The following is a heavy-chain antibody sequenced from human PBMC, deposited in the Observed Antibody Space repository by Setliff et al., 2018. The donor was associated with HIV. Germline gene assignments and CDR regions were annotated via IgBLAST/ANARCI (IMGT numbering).Heavy chain of an antibody. Sequence: GGSLRLSCAPSGFAFGSYAMSWVRQAPGRGLEYVAGMNRDGREKLYADSVKGRFSISRDNAKNSLYLQMSSLRTEDTAVYFCARDPAFGAFDIWGQGTMVTVSS. J-gene: IGHJ3*02. D-gene: IGHD3-10*01. V-gene: IGHV3-7*04. CDR3: ARDPAFGAFDI. CDR2: MNRDGREK. CDR1: GFAFGSYA.